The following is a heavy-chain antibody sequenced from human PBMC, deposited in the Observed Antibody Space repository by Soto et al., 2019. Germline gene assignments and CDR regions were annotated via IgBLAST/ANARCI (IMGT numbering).Heavy chain of an antibody. D-gene: IGHD3-22*01. CDR3: ARGPTDYYDNSANYFLDY. V-gene: IGHV1-18*01. Sequence: ASVKVSCKASGHTFITYGVSWVRQAPGQGLDWLGWISTYNGNTRYAERLQGRVTMTTDTTTNTAYMELRNLRSDDTAVYYCARGPTDYYDNSANYFLDYWGQGTLVTVSS. CDR1: GHTFITYG. CDR2: ISTYNGNT. J-gene: IGHJ4*02.